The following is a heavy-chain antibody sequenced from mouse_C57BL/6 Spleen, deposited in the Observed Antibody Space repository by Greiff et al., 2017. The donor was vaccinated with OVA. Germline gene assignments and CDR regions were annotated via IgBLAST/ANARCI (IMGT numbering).Heavy chain of an antibody. CDR2: SRNKANDYTT. J-gene: IGHJ3*01. V-gene: IGHV7-1*01. Sequence: EVQGVESGGGLVQSGRSLRLSCATSGFTFSDFYMEWVRQAPGKGLEWIAASRNKANDYTTEYSASVKGRFIVSRDTSQSILYLQMNALRAEDTAIYYCARDAGYGSSPGAYWGQGTLVTVSA. CDR1: GFTFSDFY. D-gene: IGHD1-1*01. CDR3: ARDAGYGSSPGAY.